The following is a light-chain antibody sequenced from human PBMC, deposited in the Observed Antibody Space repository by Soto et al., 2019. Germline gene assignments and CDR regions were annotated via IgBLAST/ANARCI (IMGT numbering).Light chain of an antibody. Sequence: QSVLTQPPSASGSPGQSVTISCTGTSSDIGVYNYVSWYQQHPGKAPKLMIYEVSERPSGVPDRFSGSKSGNTASLTVSGLQTEDEADYYCSSYAGSNNLYVFGTGTKSPS. CDR1: SSDIGVYNY. J-gene: IGLJ1*01. CDR2: EVS. CDR3: SSYAGSNNLYV. V-gene: IGLV2-8*01.